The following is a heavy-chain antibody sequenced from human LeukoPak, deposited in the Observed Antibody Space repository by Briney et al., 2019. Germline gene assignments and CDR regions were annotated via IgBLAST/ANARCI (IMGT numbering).Heavy chain of an antibody. J-gene: IGHJ4*02. CDR2: ISSSSSYI. V-gene: IGHV3-21*01. CDR1: GFTFSSYS. Sequence: GGSLRLSCAASGFTFSSYSMNWVRQAPGKGLEWVSSISSSSSYIYYADSVKGRFTISRDNAKNSLYLQMNSLRAEDTAVYYCARDRYSSGWYRALFDYWGRGTLVTVSS. CDR3: ARDRYSSGWYRALFDY. D-gene: IGHD6-19*01.